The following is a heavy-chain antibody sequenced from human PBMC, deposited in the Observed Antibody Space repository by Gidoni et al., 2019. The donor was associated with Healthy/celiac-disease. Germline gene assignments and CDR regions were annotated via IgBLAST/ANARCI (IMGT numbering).Heavy chain of an antibody. CDR3: ARDGDSSSWYVPAFYYYGMDV. V-gene: IGHV3-21*01. CDR1: GFTFSSSS. D-gene: IGHD6-13*01. Sequence: EVQLVESGGGLVKPGGSLRLSCAASGFTFSSSSMNWVRQAPGKGLEWVSSISSSSSYIYYADSVKGRFTISRDNAKNSLYLQMNSLRAEDTAVYYCARDGDSSSWYVPAFYYYGMDVWGQGTTVTVSS. CDR2: ISSSSSYI. J-gene: IGHJ6*02.